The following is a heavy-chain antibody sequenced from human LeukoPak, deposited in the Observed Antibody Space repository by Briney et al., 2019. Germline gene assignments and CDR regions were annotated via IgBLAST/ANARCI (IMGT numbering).Heavy chain of an antibody. CDR1: GFTVSSNY. V-gene: IGHV3-53*01. CDR2: ISLGGRT. Sequence: GGSLRLSCAASGFTVSSNYMSWVRQAPGKGLEWVSVISLGGRTYYTDSVKGRFTIFRDNSQNTLYVQMNSLRAEDTAVYYCASRRDDYNSNFWGQGTLVTISS. CDR3: ASRRDDYNSNF. J-gene: IGHJ4*02. D-gene: IGHD5-24*01.